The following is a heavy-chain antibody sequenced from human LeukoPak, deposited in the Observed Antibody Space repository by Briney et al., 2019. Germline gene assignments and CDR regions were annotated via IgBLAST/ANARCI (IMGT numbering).Heavy chain of an antibody. D-gene: IGHD3-9*01. CDR1: GYTFTSYG. CDR2: ISAYNGNT. CDR3: ARDGYPYYDILTGWLDY. J-gene: IGHJ4*02. V-gene: IGHV1-18*01. Sequence: GASVKVSCKASGYTFTSYGISWVRQAPGQGLEWMGWISAYNGNTNYAQKLQGRVTMTTDTSTSTAYMELRSLRSDDTAVYYCARDGYPYYDILTGWLDYWGQGTLVTVSS.